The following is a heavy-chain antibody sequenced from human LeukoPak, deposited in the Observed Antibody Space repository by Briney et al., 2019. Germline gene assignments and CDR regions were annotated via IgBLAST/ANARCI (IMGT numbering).Heavy chain of an antibody. CDR1: GFTFDDYA. D-gene: IGHD6-19*01. Sequence: PGGSLRISCAASGFTFDDYAMHWVRQAPGKGLEWVSGISWNSGSIGYADSVKGRFTISRDNAKNSLYLQMNSLRAEDTALYYCAKGAVSGLGEDYFDYWGQGTLVTVSS. CDR3: AKGAVSGLGEDYFDY. J-gene: IGHJ4*02. CDR2: ISWNSGSI. V-gene: IGHV3-9*01.